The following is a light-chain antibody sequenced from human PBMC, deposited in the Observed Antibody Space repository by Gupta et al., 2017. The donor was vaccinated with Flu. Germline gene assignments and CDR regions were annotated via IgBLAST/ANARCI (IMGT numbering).Light chain of an antibody. Sequence: DTLSLSPGERATLSCRTSQRINSIYVAWYQQKPGQAPRLLIYAASSRSTGIPDRFSGSGSGTDFTLTISRLEPEDFAVYYCHQDNNSPLTFGGGTKVEI. CDR1: QRINSIY. CDR2: AAS. CDR3: HQDNNSPLT. V-gene: IGKV3-20*01. J-gene: IGKJ4*01.